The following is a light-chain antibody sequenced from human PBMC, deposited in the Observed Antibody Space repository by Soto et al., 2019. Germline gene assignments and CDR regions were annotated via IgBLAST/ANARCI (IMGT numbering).Light chain of an antibody. Sequence: ENVLTQSPGTLSLSPGERATLSCRASQTVYNGYLAWYQQKPGQAPRLLIYGASSRATGIPDRFSGSESGTDFTLTISSLEPEDFATYYCQQSSSTPLTFGGGSKVEI. CDR3: QQSSSTPLT. V-gene: IGKV3-20*01. CDR1: QTVYNGY. CDR2: GAS. J-gene: IGKJ4*01.